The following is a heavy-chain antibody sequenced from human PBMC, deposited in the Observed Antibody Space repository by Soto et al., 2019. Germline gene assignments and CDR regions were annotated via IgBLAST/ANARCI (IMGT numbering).Heavy chain of an antibody. CDR3: ARIGKVDY. CDR2: MNPNSGNT. J-gene: IGHJ4*02. D-gene: IGHD1-26*01. CDR1: GYSFTGYY. Sequence: QVQLVQSGAEVKKPGASVKVSCTATGYSFTGYYMHWVRQATGQGLEWMGWMNPNSGNTGYAQKFQGRVTMTRNTSISTAYMELSSLRSEDTAVYYCARIGKVDYWGQGTLVTVSS. V-gene: IGHV1-8*02.